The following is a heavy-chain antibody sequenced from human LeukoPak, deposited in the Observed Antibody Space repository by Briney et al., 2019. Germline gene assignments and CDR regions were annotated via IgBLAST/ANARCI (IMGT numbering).Heavy chain of an antibody. D-gene: IGHD3-3*01. CDR2: ISRDGGST. Sequence: PGGSLRLSSAASGFTFDDYAMHWVRQAQGKGLEWVSLISRDGGSTYYADSVKGRFTISRDNSKNSLYLQMNSLRTEDTALYYCARGLNYDFWSGPPGDYYYTDVWGKGTTVTVSS. J-gene: IGHJ6*03. CDR1: GFTFDDYA. V-gene: IGHV3-43*02. CDR3: ARGLNYDFWSGPPGDYYYTDV.